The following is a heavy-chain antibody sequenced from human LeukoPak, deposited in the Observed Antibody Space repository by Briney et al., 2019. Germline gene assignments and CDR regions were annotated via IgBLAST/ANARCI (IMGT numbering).Heavy chain of an antibody. J-gene: IGHJ4*02. CDR3: AKDRIRVGATGYFDY. CDR2: ISGSGGST. CDR1: GFTFSSYA. Sequence: GGSLRLSCAASGFTFSSYAMSWVRQAPGKGLEWVSAISGSGGSTYYADSVKGRFTISTDNSKNTLYLQMNSLRAEDTAVYYCAKDRIRVGATGYFDYWGQGTLVTVSS. V-gene: IGHV3-23*01. D-gene: IGHD1-26*01.